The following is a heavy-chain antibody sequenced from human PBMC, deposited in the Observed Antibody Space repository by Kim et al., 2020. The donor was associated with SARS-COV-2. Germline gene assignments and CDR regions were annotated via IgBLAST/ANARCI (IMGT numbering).Heavy chain of an antibody. CDR2: DCIT. D-gene: IGHD5-12*01. CDR3: VKGAWLGY. J-gene: IGHJ4*02. Sequence: DCITDYPESVKCRFTFSRDSARTTLYLKMNSLRSDDTAIYYCVKGAWLGYWGPGTLVTVSS. V-gene: IGHV3-23*01.